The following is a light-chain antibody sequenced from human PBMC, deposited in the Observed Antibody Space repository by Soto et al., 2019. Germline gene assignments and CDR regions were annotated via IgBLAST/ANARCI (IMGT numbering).Light chain of an antibody. V-gene: IGKV1-5*01. Sequence: DIQMTQSPSTLSASVGDRVTITCRASQSISTWLAWYQQEPGKAPKLLIYGASSLESGVPSRFSGSGSGTEFTLTISSLQPDDFATYYCQQYNDYSWTFGQGTKVDIK. CDR3: QQYNDYSWT. J-gene: IGKJ1*01. CDR1: QSISTW. CDR2: GAS.